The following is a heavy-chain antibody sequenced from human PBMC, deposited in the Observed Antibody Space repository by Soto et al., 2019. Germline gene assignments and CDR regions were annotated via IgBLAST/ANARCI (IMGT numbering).Heavy chain of an antibody. Sequence: ASVKVSCKASGYTFTIYAIHWVRQAPGQRLEWMGWINAGNGNTKYSQKFQGRVTITRHTSASTAYMALSSLRSEDTAVYYCARGLGGCPDYWGQGTLVSVSS. CDR3: ARGLGGCPDY. CDR1: GYTFTIYA. V-gene: IGHV1-3*01. D-gene: IGHD2-15*01. CDR2: INAGNGNT. J-gene: IGHJ4*02.